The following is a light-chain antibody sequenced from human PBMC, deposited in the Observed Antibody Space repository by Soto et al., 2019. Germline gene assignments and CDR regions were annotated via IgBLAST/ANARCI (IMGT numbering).Light chain of an antibody. J-gene: IGKJ3*01. CDR3: YQYKSYSIT. V-gene: IGKV1-5*01. CDR1: QSISSW. Sequence: DIQMTQSPSTLSASVGDRVTITCRASQSISSWLAWYQQKPGKAPKLLIYDASSLESEVQSRFSGSGSVTEFTLTYMSLQPDQVENEYCYQYKSYSITFGPGTKVDIK. CDR2: DAS.